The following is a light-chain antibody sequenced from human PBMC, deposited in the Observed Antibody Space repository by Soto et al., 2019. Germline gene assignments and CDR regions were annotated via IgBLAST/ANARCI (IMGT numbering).Light chain of an antibody. CDR1: QSIRNS. Sequence: EIVLTQSPATLSLSPGERATLSCRASQSIRNSLAWYQQKPGQAPRLLIYGASSRATGIPNRFSGSGSGTDFTLTISRLEPEDFVVYYCQQYGNSPQTFGQGTKVDIK. J-gene: IGKJ1*01. CDR3: QQYGNSPQT. CDR2: GAS. V-gene: IGKV3-20*01.